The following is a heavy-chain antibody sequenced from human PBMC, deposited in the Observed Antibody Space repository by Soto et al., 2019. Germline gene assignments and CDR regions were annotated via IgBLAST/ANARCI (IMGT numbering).Heavy chain of an antibody. CDR2: ITSSSSTI. Sequence: GGSLRLSCAASGFTVSSYSMNWVRQAPGKGLEWISYITSSSSTIHYADSVKGRFTVSRDNAKNSLYLQMNSLRAEDTAVYYCAGVRGYSGYVDYWGQGTLVTVSS. D-gene: IGHD5-12*01. V-gene: IGHV3-48*01. CDR1: GFTVSSYS. CDR3: AGVRGYSGYVDY. J-gene: IGHJ4*02.